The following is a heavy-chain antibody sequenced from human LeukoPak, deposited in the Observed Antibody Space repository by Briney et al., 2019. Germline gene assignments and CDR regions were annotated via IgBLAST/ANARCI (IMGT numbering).Heavy chain of an antibody. CDR3: ARGVRFLEWLGPDY. J-gene: IGHJ4*02. V-gene: IGHV3-48*01. Sequence: GGSLRLSCAASGFTFSSYSMNWVRQAPGKGLEWVSYISSSSSTIYYADSVKGRFTISRDNAKNSLYLQMNSLGAEDTAVYYCARGVRFLEWLGPDYWGQGTLVTVSS. CDR2: ISSSSSTI. CDR1: GFTFSSYS. D-gene: IGHD3-3*01.